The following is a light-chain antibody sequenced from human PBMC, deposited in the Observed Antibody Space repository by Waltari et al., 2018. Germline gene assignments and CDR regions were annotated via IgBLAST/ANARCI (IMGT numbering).Light chain of an antibody. CDR2: GTS. Sequence: EIVLTQSPGTLSLSPGERATLSCRASQSLSSIYLAWYQQKPGQAPRLLIYGTSSRATGIPDRFSGSGSGTDFTLTIGRLEAEDFAVYYCQQFDSSPGTFGQGTKVEIK. CDR3: QQFDSSPGT. CDR1: QSLSSIY. V-gene: IGKV3-20*01. J-gene: IGKJ1*01.